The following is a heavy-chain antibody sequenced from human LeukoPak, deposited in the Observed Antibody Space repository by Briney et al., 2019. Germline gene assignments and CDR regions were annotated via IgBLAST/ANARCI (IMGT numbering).Heavy chain of an antibody. CDR2: MNPNSGNT. V-gene: IGHV1-8*01. CDR1: GYTFTSYD. J-gene: IGHJ4*02. CDR3: ARGPAVAGPFDY. Sequence: ASVKVSCKASGYTFTSYDINWVRQATGQGLEWMGWMNPNSGNTGYAQKFQGRVTMTRNTSISTAYMELSSLRSEDTAVYYCARGPAVAGPFDYWGQGTLVTVSS. D-gene: IGHD6-19*01.